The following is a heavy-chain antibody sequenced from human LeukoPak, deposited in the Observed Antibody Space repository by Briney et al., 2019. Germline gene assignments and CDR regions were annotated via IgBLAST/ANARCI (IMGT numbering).Heavy chain of an antibody. V-gene: IGHV3-23*01. CDR2: ISGSGGST. Sequence: GGSLRLSCAASGFTFSSYGMSWVRQAPGEGLEWVSSISGSGGSTYYADTVKGRFTISRDSSKNTVYLQMNGLRAEDTAVYYCAKGGNSGRTYYHCYMDVGGKGTTVTVS. J-gene: IGHJ6*03. D-gene: IGHD6-19*01. CDR3: AKGGNSGRTYYHCYMDV. CDR1: GFTFSSYG.